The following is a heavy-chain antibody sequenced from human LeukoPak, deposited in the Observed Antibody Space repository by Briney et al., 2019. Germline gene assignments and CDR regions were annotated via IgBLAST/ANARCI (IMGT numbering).Heavy chain of an antibody. Sequence: SETMSLTCTLSGLSLSRLYWSWIRPSPRDTLDLLGYGYYSGDTNCNPSFRGRVTISVDTSKNQCSLILTSVTAADTAVYYCVRYPRVPGTYHLPYWGQGTLVTVSS. CDR2: GYYSGDT. CDR3: VRYPRVPGTYHLPY. V-gene: IGHV4-59*01. D-gene: IGHD1-1*01. J-gene: IGHJ4*02. CDR1: GLSLSRLY.